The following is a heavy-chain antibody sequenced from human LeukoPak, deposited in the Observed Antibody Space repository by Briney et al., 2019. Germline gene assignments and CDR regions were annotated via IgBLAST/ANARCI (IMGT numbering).Heavy chain of an antibody. CDR2: IYSGGST. CDR3: ARDDGAGGPFDY. V-gene: IGHV3-66*01. Sequence: GGSLRLSRAVSGFTVSNNYMNWVRQAPGKGLEWVSVIYSGGSTYSADSVKGRFTISRDNSKNTLYLRMNSLRAEDTAVYYCARDDGAGGPFDYWGQGTLVTVSS. D-gene: IGHD3-10*01. J-gene: IGHJ4*02. CDR1: GFTVSNNY.